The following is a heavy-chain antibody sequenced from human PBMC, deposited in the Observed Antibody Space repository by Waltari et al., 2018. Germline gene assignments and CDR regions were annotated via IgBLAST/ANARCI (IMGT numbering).Heavy chain of an antibody. Sequence: EVQLVESGGGLVKPGGSLRLSCAASGFTFSSYSMNWVRQAPGKGLEWVSSISSTISYIYYADSVKGRFTSSRDNAKNSRSLQMNSLSAEDTAVYYCARGAYWGQGTLVTVSS. CDR2: ISSTISYI. V-gene: IGHV3-21*01. CDR3: ARGAY. CDR1: GFTFSSYS. J-gene: IGHJ4*02.